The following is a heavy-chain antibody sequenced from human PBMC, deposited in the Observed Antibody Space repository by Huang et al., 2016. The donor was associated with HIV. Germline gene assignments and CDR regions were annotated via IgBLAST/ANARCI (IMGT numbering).Heavy chain of an antibody. Sequence: QVQLVQSGAEVRKPGSSVKVSCRASGGSFNNFGINWVRQAPGQGLEWMGGIIPRFGTRNEAQRFKDRVTITADETTGVVHLEVTSLRSDDTAVYFCAKRGGAWGSPYAFDLWGPGTMVTVSS. J-gene: IGHJ3*01. CDR3: AKRGGAWGSPYAFDL. CDR1: GGSFNNFG. CDR2: IIPRFGTR. V-gene: IGHV1-69*13. D-gene: IGHD3-16*01.